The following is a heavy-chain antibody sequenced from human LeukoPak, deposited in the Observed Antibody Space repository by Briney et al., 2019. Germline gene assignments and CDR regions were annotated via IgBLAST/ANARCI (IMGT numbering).Heavy chain of an antibody. CDR3: ATRPRDSSGYYLGAFGG. J-gene: IGHJ3*01. CDR2: IGASGADT. V-gene: IGHV3-23*01. Sequence: GSLRLSCEASGFTFSNYAMAWVRQAPGKGLDWVSVIGASGADTYYSDSVKGRFTVSRDNSKDTLFLHMSSLRAEDTAVYFCATRPRDSSGYYLGAFGGWGQGTTVTVSS. D-gene: IGHD3-22*01. CDR1: GFTFSNYA.